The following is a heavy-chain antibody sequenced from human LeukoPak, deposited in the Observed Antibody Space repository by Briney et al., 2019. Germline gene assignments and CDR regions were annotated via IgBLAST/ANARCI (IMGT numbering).Heavy chain of an antibody. V-gene: IGHV4-4*07. J-gene: IGHJ4*02. CDR2: IYTSGST. CDR3: ARENYDFWSGYYFDY. D-gene: IGHD3-3*01. CDR1: GGSISSYY. Sequence: SETLSLTCTVSGGSISSYYWSWIRQPAGKGLEWIGRIYTSGSTNYNPSLKSRVTMSVDTSKNQFSLKLSSVTAADTAVYYCARENYDFWSGYYFDYWGQGTLVTVSS.